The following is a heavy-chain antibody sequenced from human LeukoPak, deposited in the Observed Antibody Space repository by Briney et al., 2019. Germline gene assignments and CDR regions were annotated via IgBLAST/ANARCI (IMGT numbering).Heavy chain of an antibody. Sequence: ASVKVSCKASGYTFTGYYMHWVRPAPGQGLAWMGWINPNSGGTHYAQKFQGRVTMTRDTSISTAYMELSRLRLGHRAVYYCARGYSGSDFDAFDIWGEGAMVTVSS. CDR3: ARGYSGSDFDAFDI. CDR2: INPNSGGT. J-gene: IGHJ3*02. V-gene: IGHV1-2*02. CDR1: GYTFTGYY. D-gene: IGHD1-26*01.